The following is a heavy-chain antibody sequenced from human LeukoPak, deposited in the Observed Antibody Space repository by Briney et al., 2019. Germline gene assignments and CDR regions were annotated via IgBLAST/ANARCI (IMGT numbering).Heavy chain of an antibody. CDR1: GFTFSSYW. D-gene: IGHD1-26*01. V-gene: IGHV3-7*01. Sequence: GGSLRLSCAASGFTFSSYWMSWVRQAPGKGLEWLANIKQDGSEKYSVDSVKGRFTISRDNAKNSLYLQMNSLRAEDTAVYYCAKGYGWEASYYYYYMDVWGKGTTVTISS. J-gene: IGHJ6*03. CDR3: AKGYGWEASYYYYYMDV. CDR2: IKQDGSEK.